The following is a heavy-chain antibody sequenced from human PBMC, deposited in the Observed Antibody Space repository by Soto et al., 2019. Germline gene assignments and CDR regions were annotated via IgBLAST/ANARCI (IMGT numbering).Heavy chain of an antibody. Sequence: ETLSLTCTVSGGSMSNNYWNWIRQPPGKGLEWIGYIYYTGTTNYNPSLKSRVTISVDTSKSQISLKLSSVTAADTAVYYCARLGLEPAIDNWGQGTLVTVSA. V-gene: IGHV4-59*08. CDR1: GGSMSNNY. CDR2: IYYTGTT. CDR3: ARLGLEPAIDN. D-gene: IGHD1-1*01. J-gene: IGHJ4*02.